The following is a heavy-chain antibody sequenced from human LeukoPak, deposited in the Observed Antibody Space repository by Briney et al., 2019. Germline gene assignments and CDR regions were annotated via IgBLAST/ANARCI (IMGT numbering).Heavy chain of an antibody. CDR3: AKEGPGIAAAGVTVNFDY. J-gene: IGHJ4*02. CDR2: ISGSGGST. D-gene: IGHD6-13*01. V-gene: IGHV3-23*01. CDR1: GFTFSSYA. Sequence: GGSLRLSCAASGFTFSSYAMSRVRQAPGKGLEWVSAISGSGGSTYYADSVKGRFTISRDNSKNTLYLQMNSLRAEDTAVYYCAKEGPGIAAAGVTVNFDYWGQGTLVTVSS.